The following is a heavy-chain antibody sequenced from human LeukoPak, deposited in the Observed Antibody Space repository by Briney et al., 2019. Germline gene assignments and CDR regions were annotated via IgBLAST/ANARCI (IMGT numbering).Heavy chain of an antibody. D-gene: IGHD2/OR15-2a*01. V-gene: IGHV3-66*01. CDR1: GFTVSSNY. J-gene: IGHJ4*02. CDR3: AKDRYASMRNVGY. Sequence: GGSLRLSCAASGFTVSSNYMSWVRQAPGKGLEWVSVIYSGGSTYYADSVKGRFTISRDNSKNTLYLQMNNLRAEDTAVYYCAKDRYASMRNVGYWGQGTLVTVSS. CDR2: IYSGGST.